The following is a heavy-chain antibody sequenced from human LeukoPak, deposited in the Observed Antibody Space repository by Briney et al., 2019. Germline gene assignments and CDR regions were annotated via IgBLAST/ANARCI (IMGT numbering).Heavy chain of an antibody. V-gene: IGHV3-23*01. CDR2: ISASGGST. CDR3: AKVMKGSERLTMVRGVIIKTAGLYYMDV. Sequence: GGSLRLSCAASGFTLSSYAMSWVRQAPGKGLEWVSSISASGGSTNYADSVKGRFTISRDNSKNTVYLQMTSMRAEDTAVYYCAKVMKGSERLTMVRGVIIKTAGLYYMDVWGKGTTVTVSS. J-gene: IGHJ6*03. D-gene: IGHD3-10*01. CDR1: GFTLSSYA.